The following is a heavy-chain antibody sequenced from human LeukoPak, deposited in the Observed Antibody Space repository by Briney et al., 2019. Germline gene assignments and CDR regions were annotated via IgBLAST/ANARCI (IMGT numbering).Heavy chain of an antibody. V-gene: IGHV1-69*06. D-gene: IGHD2-15*01. Sequence: ASVKVSFKASGGTFSSYAISWVRQAPGQGLEWMGGIIPIFGTANYAQKFQGRVTITADKSTSTAYMELSSLRSEDTAVYYCARGEGYCSGGSCYSYNWFDPWGQGTLVTVSS. CDR3: ARGEGYCSGGSCYSYNWFDP. J-gene: IGHJ5*02. CDR2: IIPIFGTA. CDR1: GGTFSSYA.